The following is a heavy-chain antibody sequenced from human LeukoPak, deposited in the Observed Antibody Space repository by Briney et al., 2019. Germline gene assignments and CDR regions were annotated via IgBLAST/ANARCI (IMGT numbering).Heavy chain of an antibody. D-gene: IGHD3-10*01. Sequence: PSETLYLTCTVSGHSISSYYWSWIRQPPGKGLEWIGEINHSGSTNYNPSLKSRVTISVDTSKNQFSLKLSSVTAADTAVYYCAIPQKGSGSYYNVYSDAFDIWGQGTMVTVSS. J-gene: IGHJ3*02. V-gene: IGHV4-34*01. CDR2: INHSGST. CDR3: AIPQKGSGSYYNVYSDAFDI. CDR1: GHSISSYY.